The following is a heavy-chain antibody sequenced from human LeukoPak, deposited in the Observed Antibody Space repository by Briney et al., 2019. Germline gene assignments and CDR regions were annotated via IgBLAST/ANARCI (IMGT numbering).Heavy chain of an antibody. CDR2: IYYSGST. D-gene: IGHD4-17*01. CDR1: GGSISSSSYY. V-gene: IGHV4-61*05. CDR3: ARGAYGDPTSFDY. Sequence: KTSEALSLTCTVSGGSISSSSYYWGWIRQPPGKGLEWIGYIYYSGSTNYNPSLKSRVTISVDTSKNQFSLKLSSVTAADTAVYYCARGAYGDPTSFDYWGQGTLVTVSS. J-gene: IGHJ4*02.